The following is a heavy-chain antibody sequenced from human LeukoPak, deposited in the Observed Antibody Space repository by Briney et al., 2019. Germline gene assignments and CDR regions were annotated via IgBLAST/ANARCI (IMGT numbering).Heavy chain of an antibody. D-gene: IGHD2-2*01. J-gene: IGHJ4*02. V-gene: IGHV3-7*03. CDR2: IKPDGSEK. Sequence: PGGSLRLSCAASGFTFSTHWMSWVRQAPGKGLEWVANIKPDGSEKYYVDSVKDRFTISRDNAKNSLYLQMNSLRAEDTAVYYCARIPAVIDYFDYWGQGALVTVS. CDR1: GFTFSTHW. CDR3: ARIPAVIDYFDY.